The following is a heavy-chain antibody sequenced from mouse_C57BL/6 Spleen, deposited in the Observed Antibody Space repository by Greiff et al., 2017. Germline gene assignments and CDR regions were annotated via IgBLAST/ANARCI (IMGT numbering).Heavy chain of an antibody. CDR2: INPSTGGT. V-gene: IGHV1-42*01. J-gene: IGHJ4*01. Sequence: VQLQQSGPELVKPGASVKISCKASGYSFTGYYMNWVKQSPEKSLEWIGEINPSTGGTTYNQKFKAKATLTVDKSSSTAYMQLKSLTSEDSAVYYCARTLYDYSYYYAMDYWGQGTSVTVAS. CDR3: ARTLYDYSYYYAMDY. CDR1: GYSFTGYY. D-gene: IGHD2-4*01.